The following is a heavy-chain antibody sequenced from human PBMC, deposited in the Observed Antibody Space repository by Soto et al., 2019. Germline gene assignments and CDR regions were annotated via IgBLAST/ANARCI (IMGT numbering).Heavy chain of an antibody. CDR2: ISGSDGKT. V-gene: IGHV3-23*01. CDR3: ARWSYLDY. CDR1: GFSFGSYA. J-gene: IGHJ4*02. D-gene: IGHD3-3*01. Sequence: GGSLRLSCAASGFSFGSYALSWVRQAPGKGLEWVSAISGSDGKTFYADAVKGRFSISRDTSQNTLYLQMNSLRADDTAIYYCARWSYLDYWGQGTRVTVSS.